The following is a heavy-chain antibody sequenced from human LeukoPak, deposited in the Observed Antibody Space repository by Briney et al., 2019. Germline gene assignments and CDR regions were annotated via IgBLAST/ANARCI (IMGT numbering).Heavy chain of an antibody. CDR3: ARSPLPKLRFLEWLFDY. J-gene: IGHJ4*02. Sequence: PSETLSLTCTVSGGSISSYYWSWIRQPPGKGLEWIGYIYYSGSTNYNPSLKSRVTISVDTSKNQFSLKLSSVTAADTAVYYCARSPLPKLRFLEWLFDYWGQGTLVTVSS. D-gene: IGHD3-3*01. CDR2: IYYSGST. CDR1: GGSISSYY. V-gene: IGHV4-59*01.